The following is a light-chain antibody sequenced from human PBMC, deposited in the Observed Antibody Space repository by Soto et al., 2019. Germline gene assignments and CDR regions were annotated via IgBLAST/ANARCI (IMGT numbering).Light chain of an antibody. CDR3: QQYESSPRT. J-gene: IGKJ2*01. V-gene: IGKV3-20*01. CDR2: GAS. CDR1: QSVSSHF. Sequence: EIVLTQSPGTLSLSPGERATLSCRASQSVSSHFLAWYQQKPGQAPRLLIYGASSRATGIPDRFSGSGSGTDFTLTISRLEPEDFAVYYCQQYESSPRTFGQGNKLEIK.